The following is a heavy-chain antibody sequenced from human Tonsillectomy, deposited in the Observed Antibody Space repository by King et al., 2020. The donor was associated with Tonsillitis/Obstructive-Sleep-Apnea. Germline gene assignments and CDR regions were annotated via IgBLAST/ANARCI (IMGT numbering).Heavy chain of an antibody. V-gene: IGHV4-39*01. CDR3: ASQRGSYCSSTSCSPPDYYYYYMDV. D-gene: IGHD2-2*01. CDR2: IYYSGST. CDR1: GGSISSSSYY. J-gene: IGHJ6*03. Sequence: QLQESGPGLVKPSETLSLTCTVSGGSISSSSYYWGWIRQPPGKGLEWIGSIYYSGSTYYNPSLKSRVTISVDTSKNQFSLKLSSVTAADTAVYYCASQRGSYCSSTSCSPPDYYYYYMDVWGEGTTVTVSS.